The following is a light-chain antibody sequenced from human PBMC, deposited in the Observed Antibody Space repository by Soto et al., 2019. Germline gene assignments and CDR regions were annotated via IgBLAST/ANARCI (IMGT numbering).Light chain of an antibody. CDR2: EVS. Sequence: QSVLTQPASVSGSPGQSITISCTGTSSDVGGYNYVSWYQQHPGKAPKLMIHEVSNRPSGVSIRFSGSKSGNTASLTISGLQAEDEADYYCNSYISSGTLVFGTGTKLTVL. J-gene: IGLJ1*01. CDR1: SSDVGGYNY. CDR3: NSYISSGTLV. V-gene: IGLV2-14*01.